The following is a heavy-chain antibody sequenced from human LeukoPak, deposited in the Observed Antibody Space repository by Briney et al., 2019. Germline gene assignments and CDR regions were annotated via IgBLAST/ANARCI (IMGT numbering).Heavy chain of an antibody. CDR1: GFTFSNYW. V-gene: IGHV3-7*05. D-gene: IGHD3-9*01. J-gene: IGHJ6*02. CDR2: IKQDGSEK. CDR3: AKYFYSNYYYGVDV. Sequence: GGSLRLSCTASGFTFSNYWMSWVRQAPGKGLEWVANIKQDGSEKYYGDSVKGRFTISRDNAKNSLYLQMNSLRAEDTAVYYCAKYFYSNYYYGVDVWGQGTTVTVSS.